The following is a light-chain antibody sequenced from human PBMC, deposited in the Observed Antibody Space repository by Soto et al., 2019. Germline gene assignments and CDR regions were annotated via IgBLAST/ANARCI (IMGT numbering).Light chain of an antibody. Sequence: QSALTQPPSASGSPGQSVTISCTGTSSDVGGYNCVSWYQQHPGKAPKLMIYEVSKRPSGVPDRFSGSKSGNTASLTVSGLPAEGEGYYYCSSYAGSNIPVVFGGGTKLTVL. CDR3: SSYAGSNIPVV. J-gene: IGLJ2*01. CDR1: SSDVGGYNC. V-gene: IGLV2-8*01. CDR2: EVS.